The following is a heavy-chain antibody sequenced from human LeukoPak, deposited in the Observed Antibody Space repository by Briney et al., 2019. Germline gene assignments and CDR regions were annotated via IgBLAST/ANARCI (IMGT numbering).Heavy chain of an antibody. J-gene: IGHJ3*02. D-gene: IGHD3-3*01. Sequence: GGSLRLSCAASGFTFRSFWMHWVRQDPGKGLVWVSHMNGDGTSISYADSVKGRFNISRDNAKNTLYLQMNRLKAEDTAVYYCARSATDAFDIWGQGTMVTVSS. CDR1: GFTFRSFW. V-gene: IGHV3-74*01. CDR3: ARSATDAFDI. CDR2: MNGDGTSI.